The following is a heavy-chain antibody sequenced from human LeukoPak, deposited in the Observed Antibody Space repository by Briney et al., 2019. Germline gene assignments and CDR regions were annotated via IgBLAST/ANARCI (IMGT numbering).Heavy chain of an antibody. Sequence: SETLSLTCAVYGGSFSGYYWSWIRQPPGKGLEWIGSIYHSGSTYYNPSLKSRVTISVDTSKNQFSLKLSSVTAADTAVYYCARWGDSSGYYFLHFDYWGQGTLVTVSS. J-gene: IGHJ4*02. D-gene: IGHD3-22*01. CDR2: IYHSGST. CDR1: GGSFSGYY. V-gene: IGHV4-34*01. CDR3: ARWGDSSGYYFLHFDY.